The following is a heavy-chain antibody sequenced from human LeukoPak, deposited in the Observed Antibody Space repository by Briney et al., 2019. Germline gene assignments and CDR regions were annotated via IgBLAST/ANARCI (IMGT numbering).Heavy chain of an antibody. D-gene: IGHD6-13*01. J-gene: IGHJ6*02. CDR2: ISAYNGNT. Sequence: ASVKVSCKASGFTSTTYAIHGVGQAPGQGLEWMGWISAYNGNTDYAQKLQGRVTMTTDTSTSTAYMELRSLTSDDTAVYYCARDPLRSTWSTYYNALDVWGQGTTVTVSS. CDR1: GFTSTTYA. V-gene: IGHV1-18*04. CDR3: ARDPLRSTWSTYYNALDV.